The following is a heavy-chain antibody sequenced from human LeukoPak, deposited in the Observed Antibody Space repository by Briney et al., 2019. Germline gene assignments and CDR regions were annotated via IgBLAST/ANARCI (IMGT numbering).Heavy chain of an antibody. CDR2: ITSGGAP. V-gene: IGHV3-23*01. CDR1: GFTFSNYA. J-gene: IGHJ6*02. CDR3: ARDRGTYGMDV. Sequence: GGSLRLSCAASGFTFSNYAVMWVRQAPGQGLEWVSAITSGGAPRYADSVKGRFTISRDNSKNTLYLQMNSLRAEDTAVYYCARDRGTYGMDVWGQGTTVTVSS. D-gene: IGHD3-10*01.